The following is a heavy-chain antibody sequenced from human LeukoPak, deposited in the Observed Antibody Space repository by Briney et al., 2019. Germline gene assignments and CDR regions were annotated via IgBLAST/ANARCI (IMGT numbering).Heavy chain of an antibody. CDR3: ARVGSSGWKSNKRGYYFDY. V-gene: IGHV4-4*07. CDR2: IYTSGST. Sequence: SETLSLTCTVSGGSISSYYWSWIRQPAGKGLEWIGRIYTSGSTNYNPSLKSRVTMSVDTSKNQFSLKLSSVTAADTAVYYCARVGSSGWKSNKRGYYFDYWGQGTLVTVSS. D-gene: IGHD6-19*01. J-gene: IGHJ4*02. CDR1: GGSISSYY.